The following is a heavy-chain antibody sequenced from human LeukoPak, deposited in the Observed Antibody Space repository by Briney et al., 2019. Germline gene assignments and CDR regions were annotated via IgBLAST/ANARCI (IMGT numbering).Heavy chain of an antibody. CDR2: IYYSGST. D-gene: IGHD3-16*02. CDR3: ARGLRLGEISP. V-gene: IGHV4-39*07. J-gene: IGHJ4*02. CDR1: GGSISSSSYY. Sequence: SETLSLTCTVSGGSISSSSYYWGWIRQPPGKGLEWIGSIYYSGSTYYNPSLKSRVTISVDTSKNQFSLKLSSVTAADTAVYYCARGLRLGEISPWGQGTLVTVSS.